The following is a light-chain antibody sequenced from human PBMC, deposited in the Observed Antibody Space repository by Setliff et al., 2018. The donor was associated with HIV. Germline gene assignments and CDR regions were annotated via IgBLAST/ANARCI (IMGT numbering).Light chain of an antibody. V-gene: IGLV3-21*04. J-gene: IGLJ1*01. CDR2: YDS. CDR1: NIGSKS. Sequence: SYELTQPPSVSVAPGKTARITCGGNNIGSKSVHWYQQKPGQAPVLVIYYDSDRPSGIPERFSGSNSGNTATLTISRVEAGDEADYYCQVWDSSSDQYVFGTGTK. CDR3: QVWDSSSDQYV.